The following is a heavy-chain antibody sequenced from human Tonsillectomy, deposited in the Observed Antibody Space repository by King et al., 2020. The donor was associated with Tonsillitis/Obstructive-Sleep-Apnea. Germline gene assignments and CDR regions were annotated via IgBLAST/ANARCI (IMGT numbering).Heavy chain of an antibody. Sequence: VQLVQSGGGLVQPGGSLRLSCVTSGFTFRSYEMNWVRQAPGKGLEWVSYISRSDNTIHDADSVKGRFTIYRDNAKNSVFLQMNSLRVEDTAVFYCARRVPYYGMDVWGQGTTVTVSS. CDR1: GFTFRSYE. CDR3: ARRVPYYGMDV. CDR2: ISRSDNTI. D-gene: IGHD4/OR15-4a*01. J-gene: IGHJ6*02. V-gene: IGHV3-48*03.